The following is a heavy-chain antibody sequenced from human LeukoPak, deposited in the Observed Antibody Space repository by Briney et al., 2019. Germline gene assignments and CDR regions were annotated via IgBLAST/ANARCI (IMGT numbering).Heavy chain of an antibody. V-gene: IGHV3-20*04. CDR3: AREEDDFWRGPLFDY. J-gene: IGHJ4*02. Sequence: GGSLRLSCAASGFTFDDYGMSWVRQAPGKGLGWVSGINWNGGSTGYADSVKGRFTISRDNAMNSLYLQMNSLRAEDTALYYCAREEDDFWRGPLFDYWGQGTLVTVSS. D-gene: IGHD3-3*01. CDR1: GFTFDDYG. CDR2: INWNGGST.